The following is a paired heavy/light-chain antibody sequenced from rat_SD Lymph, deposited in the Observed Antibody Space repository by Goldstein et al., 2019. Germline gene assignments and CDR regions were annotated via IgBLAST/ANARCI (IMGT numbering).Heavy chain of an antibody. D-gene: IGHD5-1*01. CDR1: GFSLTSNS. Sequence: QVQLKESGPGLVQPSQTLSLTCTVSGFSLTSNSVHWVRQPPGKGLEWVGAIWSGGSTDYNSALKSRLSISRDTSKSQVFLKMNSLQTEDTAIYFCTRASLNWELPYWYFDFWGPGTMVTVSS. CDR2: IWSGGST. CDR3: TRASLNWELPYWYFDF. J-gene: IGHJ1*01. V-gene: IGHV2-1*01.
Light chain of an antibody. CDR1: QNVGSN. CDR2: KAS. CDR3: MQSNSYPFT. Sequence: DIVMTQSPTSMSISVGDRVTMNCKASQNVGSNVDWYQQKTGQSPKLLIYKASNRYTGVPDRFTGSGSGTDFTFTISNMQAEDLAVYYCMQSNSYPFTFGSGTKLEIK. V-gene: IGKV6S10*01. J-gene: IGKJ4*01.